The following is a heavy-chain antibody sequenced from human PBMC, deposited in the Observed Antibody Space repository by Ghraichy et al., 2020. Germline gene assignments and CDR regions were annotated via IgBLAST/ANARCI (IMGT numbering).Heavy chain of an antibody. D-gene: IGHD2-15*01. CDR1: GFTFSSYA. Sequence: GGSLRLSCAASGFTFSSYAMSWVRQAPGKGLEWVSAISGSGGSTYYADSVKGRFTISRDNSKNTLYLQMNSLRAEDTAVYYCAKVELGYCSGGSCSLGFDYWGQGTLVTVSS. J-gene: IGHJ4*02. CDR2: ISGSGGST. V-gene: IGHV3-23*01. CDR3: AKVELGYCSGGSCSLGFDY.